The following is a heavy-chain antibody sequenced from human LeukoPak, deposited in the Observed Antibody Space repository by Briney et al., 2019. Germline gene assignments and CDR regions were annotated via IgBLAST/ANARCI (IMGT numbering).Heavy chain of an antibody. Sequence: GASVKVSCKASGGTFSSYAISWVRQAPGQGLEWMGRIIPIFGTANYAQKFQGRVTITTDESTSTAYMELSSLRSEDTAVYYCARDRRGIAVAGKHWFDPWGQGTLVTVSS. CDR2: IIPIFGTA. CDR3: ARDRRGIAVAGKHWFDP. J-gene: IGHJ5*02. V-gene: IGHV1-69*05. D-gene: IGHD6-19*01. CDR1: GGTFSSYA.